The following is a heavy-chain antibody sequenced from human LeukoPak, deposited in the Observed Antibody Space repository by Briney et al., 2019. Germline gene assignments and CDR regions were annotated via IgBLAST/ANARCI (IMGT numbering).Heavy chain of an antibody. J-gene: IGHJ5*02. D-gene: IGHD3-3*01. CDR2: ISSSSSTI. Sequence: PGGSLRLSCAASGFTFSSYSMNWVRQAPGKGLEWVSYISSSSSTIYYADSVKGRFTISRDNAKNSLYLQMNSLRAEDTAVYYCARGPVPTYDFWSGGYNWFDLWGQGTLVTVSS. CDR1: GFTFSSYS. V-gene: IGHV3-48*01. CDR3: ARGPVPTYDFWSGGYNWFDL.